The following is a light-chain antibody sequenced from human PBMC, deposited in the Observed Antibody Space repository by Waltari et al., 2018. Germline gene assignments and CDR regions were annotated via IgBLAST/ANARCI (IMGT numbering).Light chain of an antibody. CDR1: NIESKS. Sequence: SYVLTQPPSVSVAPGETARLTCGGNNIESKSVHWYRQRPGKAPVLVISYESDRPSGIPYRLSGSNAGNTATLTISRVEAGDEADYYCQVLDANTDPGVFGTGTEVTVL. CDR3: QVLDANTDPGV. J-gene: IGLJ1*01. V-gene: IGLV3-21*01. CDR2: YES.